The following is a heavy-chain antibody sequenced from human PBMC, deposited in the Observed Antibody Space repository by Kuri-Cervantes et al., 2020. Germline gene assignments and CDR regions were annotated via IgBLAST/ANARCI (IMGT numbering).Heavy chain of an antibody. J-gene: IGHJ6*02. D-gene: IGHD1-26*01. CDR3: ARDRARGVGATTNPLYGMDV. V-gene: IGHV1-24*01. CDR1: GYTLTELS. CDR2: FDPEDGET. Sequence: ASVKVSCKVSGYTLTELSMHWVRQAPGKGLEWMGGFDPEDGETIYAQKFQGRVTMTEDTSTDTAYMELSSLRSEDTAVYYCARDRARGVGATTNPLYGMDVWGQGTTVTVSS.